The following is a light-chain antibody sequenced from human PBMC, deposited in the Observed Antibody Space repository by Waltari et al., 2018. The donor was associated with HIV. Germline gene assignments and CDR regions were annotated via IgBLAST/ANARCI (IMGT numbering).Light chain of an antibody. V-gene: IGKV1-39*01. CDR3: QQTYSLPWT. CDR1: QSVSSY. Sequence: DIQMTQSPSSLSASVGDRVTITCRASQSVSSYLNWYQQKPGKAPKLLNIPTSFQIGVPSRFSGSGFGTDFTLTISSLQPEDFATYYCQQTYSLPWTFGQGTKVEIK. CDR2: PTS. J-gene: IGKJ1*01.